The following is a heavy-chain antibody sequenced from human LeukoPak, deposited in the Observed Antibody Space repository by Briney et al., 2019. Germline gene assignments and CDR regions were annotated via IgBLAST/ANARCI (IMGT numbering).Heavy chain of an antibody. V-gene: IGHV3-43*01. J-gene: IGHJ4*02. Sequence: GGSLRLSCAASGFTFEDYTMHWVRQSPGKRLEWVSLISWDGGSTYYADSVKGRFTISRDNSRNTLYLRMNSLRAEDTAVYYCANPTAMAYYFDYWGQGTLVTVSS. CDR3: ANPTAMAYYFDY. CDR2: ISWDGGST. CDR1: GFTFEDYT. D-gene: IGHD5-18*01.